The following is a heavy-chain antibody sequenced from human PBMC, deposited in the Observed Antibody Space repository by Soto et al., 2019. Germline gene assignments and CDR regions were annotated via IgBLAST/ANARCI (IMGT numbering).Heavy chain of an antibody. Sequence: ASSKACRLRITSYSICWVLQSTEQGLEWMGWISAYNGNTNYAQKLQGRVTMTTDTSTSTAYMELRSLRSDDTAVYYCARGTHRVPYYTVMDVWGQGTTVTV. J-gene: IGHJ6*02. CDR2: ISAYNGNT. CDR3: ARGTHRVPYYTVMDV. V-gene: IGHV1-18*01. D-gene: IGHD2-2*01. CDR1: RLRITSYS.